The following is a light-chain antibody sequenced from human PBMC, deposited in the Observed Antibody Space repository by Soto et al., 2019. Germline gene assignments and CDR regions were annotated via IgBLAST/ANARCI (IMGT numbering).Light chain of an antibody. V-gene: IGLV2-11*01. CDR1: SNY. Sequence: QSVLTQPRSVSGSPGQSVTISCTGTSNYVSWYQQHPGKAPKLRIHDVNKRPSGVPDRFSGSKSGNTASLTISGLQAEDEADYYCCSFAGSFTSYVFGSGTKLTVL. CDR2: DVN. CDR3: CSFAGSFTSYV. J-gene: IGLJ1*01.